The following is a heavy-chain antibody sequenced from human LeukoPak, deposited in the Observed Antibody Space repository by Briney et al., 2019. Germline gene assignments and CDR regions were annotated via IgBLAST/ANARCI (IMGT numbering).Heavy chain of an antibody. D-gene: IGHD3-10*01. J-gene: IGHJ4*02. CDR3: ARTRYYYNSRSYGAPYYFDY. Sequence: SETLSLTCTVSGGSISSNNYYWDWIRQPPGKGLEWIGSIYYSGSTYYNPSLKSRVTISVNTSKNQFSLKLSSVTAADTAVYYCARTRYYYNSRSYGAPYYFDYWGQGTLVTVSS. V-gene: IGHV4-39*01. CDR1: GGSISSNNYY. CDR2: IYYSGST.